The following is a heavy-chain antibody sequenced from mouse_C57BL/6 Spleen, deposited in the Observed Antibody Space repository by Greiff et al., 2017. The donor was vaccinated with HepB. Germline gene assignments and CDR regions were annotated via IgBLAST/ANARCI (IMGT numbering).Heavy chain of an antibody. CDR3: ARSYYSNYEGWFAY. CDR1: GYTFTSYW. Sequence: VQLQQSGAELVKPGASVKLSCKASGYTFTSYWMHWVKQRPGQGLEWIGMIHPNSGSTNYNEKFKSKATLTVDKSSSTAYMQLSSLTSEDSAVYYCARSYYSNYEGWFAYWVQGTLVTVSA. V-gene: IGHV1-64*01. CDR2: IHPNSGST. D-gene: IGHD2-5*01. J-gene: IGHJ3*01.